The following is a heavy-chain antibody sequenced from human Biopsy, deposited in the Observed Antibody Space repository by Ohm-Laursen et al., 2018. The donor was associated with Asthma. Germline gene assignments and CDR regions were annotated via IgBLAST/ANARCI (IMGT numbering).Heavy chain of an antibody. D-gene: IGHD3-22*01. V-gene: IGHV4-39*01. CDR2: NYYSGNT. J-gene: IGHJ4*02. CDR1: GDYISSSSYY. CDR3: ARHRGDSSGYYYDSFDY. Sequence: SETLSLTCTVSGDYISSSSYYWGWIRQPPGKGLEWIGSNYYSGNTYYNPSLKSRVTISVDKSKNQFSLKLYSVTAADTAVYYCARHRGDSSGYYYDSFDYWGQGTLVTVSS.